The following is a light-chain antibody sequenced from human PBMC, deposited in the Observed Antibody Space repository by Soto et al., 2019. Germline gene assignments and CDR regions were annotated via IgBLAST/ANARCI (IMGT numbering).Light chain of an antibody. CDR1: SGSIASNY. J-gene: IGLJ3*02. Sequence: NFMLTQPHSVSESPGKTVTISCTRSSGSIASNYVQWDQQRPGSSPTTVIYEDNQRPSGGPDRFSGSIDSSSNSASLTISGLKTEDEADYYCQSYDSDNQVFGGGTELTVL. V-gene: IGLV6-57*01. CDR3: QSYDSDNQV. CDR2: EDN.